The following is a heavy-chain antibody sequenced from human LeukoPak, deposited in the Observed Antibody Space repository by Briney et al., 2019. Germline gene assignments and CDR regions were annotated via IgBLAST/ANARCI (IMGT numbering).Heavy chain of an antibody. CDR3: ARPSRGGSRLYYFDY. D-gene: IGHD2-15*01. CDR2: INPNSGGT. J-gene: IGHJ4*02. CDR1: GYTFTGYY. Sequence: ASVKVSCKASGYTFTGYYMHWVRQAPGQGLEWMGWINPNSGGTNYAQKFQGRVTVTRDTSISTAYMELSRLRSDDTAVYYCARPSRGGSRLYYFDYWGQGTLVTVSS. V-gene: IGHV1-2*02.